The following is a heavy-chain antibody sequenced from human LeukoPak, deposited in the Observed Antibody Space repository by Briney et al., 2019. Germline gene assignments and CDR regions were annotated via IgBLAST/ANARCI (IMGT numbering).Heavy chain of an antibody. CDR2: VSGSGYYT. V-gene: IGHV3-23*01. J-gene: IGHJ4*02. CDR3: AKGGSDGSLYYFDY. Sequence: SGGSLRLSCAASGFTFSTYAMAWVRQAPGKGLEWVSGVSGSGYYTYYADSVQGRFSISRDNSENTLYLQMNILRAEDTAVYYCAKGGSDGSLYYFDYWGQGTLVTVSS. CDR1: GFTFSTYA. D-gene: IGHD2-15*01.